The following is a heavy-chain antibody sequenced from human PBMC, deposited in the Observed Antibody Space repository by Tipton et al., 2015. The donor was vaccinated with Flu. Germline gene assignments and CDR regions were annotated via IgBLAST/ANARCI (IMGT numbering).Heavy chain of an antibody. V-gene: IGHV4-39*07. CDR1: GGSISTSGYY. D-gene: IGHD3-10*01. J-gene: IGHJ4*02. Sequence: TLSLTCTVSGGSISTSGYYWGWIRQPPWKGLEWIGSIRYGGSSYYTPSLKGRVTISVDTSKNQFSLRLSSVTAADTAVYFCAADHYFGSGSYYWGQGKMVTVSS. CDR2: IRYGGSS. CDR3: AADHYFGSGSYY.